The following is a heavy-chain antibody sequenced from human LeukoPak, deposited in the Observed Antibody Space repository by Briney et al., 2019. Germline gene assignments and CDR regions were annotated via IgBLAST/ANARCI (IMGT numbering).Heavy chain of an antibody. CDR3: ARETYGYYYGMDV. CDR2: INPNSGGT. V-gene: IGHV1-2*02. CDR1: GYTFTGYY. D-gene: IGHD4-17*01. J-gene: IGHJ6*02. Sequence: ASVKVSCKASGYTFTGYYMHWVRQAPGQGLEWMGWINPNSGGTNYAQKFQGGVTMTRDTSISTAYMELSRLRSDDTAVYYCARETYGYYYGMDVWGQGTTVTVPS.